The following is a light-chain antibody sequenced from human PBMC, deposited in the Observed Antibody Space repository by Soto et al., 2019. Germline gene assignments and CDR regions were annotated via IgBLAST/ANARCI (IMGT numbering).Light chain of an antibody. CDR2: DAS. CDR3: QQYHRSSVT. V-gene: IGKV1-5*01. CDR1: QSLNND. J-gene: IGKJ5*01. Sequence: DIQMTQSPSTLSASVGDRVTITCRASQSLNNDLAWYQQKPGKAPNLLIYDASTLERGVPSRFSVTGSGTEFTLAISSLQPDDFATYYCQQYHRSSVTFGQGTRLESK.